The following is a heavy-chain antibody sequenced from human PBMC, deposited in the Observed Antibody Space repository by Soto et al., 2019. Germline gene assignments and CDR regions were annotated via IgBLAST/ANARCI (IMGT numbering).Heavy chain of an antibody. CDR3: ARGRWNYGFHAFDI. Sequence: GASVKGLRTASGGTFSSYAISWVRQAPGQGLEWMGGIIPIFGTANYAQKFQGRVTITADESTSTAYMELSSLRSEDTAVYYCARGRWNYGFHAFDIWGQGTMVT. J-gene: IGHJ3*02. V-gene: IGHV1-69*01. D-gene: IGHD1-7*01. CDR1: GGTFSSYA. CDR2: IIPIFGTA.